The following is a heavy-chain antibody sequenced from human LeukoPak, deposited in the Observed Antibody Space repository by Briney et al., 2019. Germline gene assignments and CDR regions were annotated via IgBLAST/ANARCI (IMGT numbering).Heavy chain of an antibody. CDR2: ISWNSDSL. CDR3: ARDYYDSSGYYYGAC. CDR1: GFTFGDYA. V-gene: IGHV3-9*01. Sequence: PGRSLRLSCAASGFTFGDYAKHWVRQAPGKGLEWVSGISWNSDSLGYADSVKGRFTISRDNAKNSLYLQMNSLRAEDTAVYYCARDYYDSSGYYYGACWGQGTLVTVSS. D-gene: IGHD3-22*01. J-gene: IGHJ4*02.